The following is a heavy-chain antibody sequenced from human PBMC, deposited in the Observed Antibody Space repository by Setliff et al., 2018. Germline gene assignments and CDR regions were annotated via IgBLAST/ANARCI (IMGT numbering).Heavy chain of an antibody. D-gene: IGHD3-3*01. Sequence: PSETLSLTCTVSGGSLNTYYWSWIRQPAGKELEWIGRINTSGTTRYNPSLRSRATLSVDESMNRFSLNLNSVTAADTAVYYCAGGLPGDYDFNCFDTWGQGAQVTVSS. CDR1: GGSLNTYY. CDR3: AGGLPGDYDFNCFDT. CDR2: INTSGTT. V-gene: IGHV4-4*07. J-gene: IGHJ5*02.